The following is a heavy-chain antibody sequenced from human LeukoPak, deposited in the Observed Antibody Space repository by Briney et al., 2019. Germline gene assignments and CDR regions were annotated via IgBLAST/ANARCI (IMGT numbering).Heavy chain of an antibody. Sequence: PSETLSLTCTVSGGSISSSSYYWGWIRQPPGKGLEWIGSIYYSGSTYYNPSLKSRVTISVDTSKNQFSLKLSSVTAAVTAVYYCARHYGDVDYWGQGTLVTVSS. J-gene: IGHJ4*02. D-gene: IGHD4-17*01. CDR3: ARHYGDVDY. CDR2: IYYSGST. CDR1: GGSISSSSYY. V-gene: IGHV4-39*01.